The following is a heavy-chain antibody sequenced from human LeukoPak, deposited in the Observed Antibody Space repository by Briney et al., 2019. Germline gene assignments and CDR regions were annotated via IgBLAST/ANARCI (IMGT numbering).Heavy chain of an antibody. V-gene: IGHV3-30-3*01. D-gene: IGHD6-13*01. CDR3: ARGRVEQQLPHLGY. CDR2: ISYDGSNK. Sequence: SGGSLRLSCAASGFTFSSYAMHWVRQAPGKGLEWVAVISYDGSNKYYADSVKGRFTISRDNSKNTLYLQMNSLRAEDTAVYYCARGRVEQQLPHLGYWGQGTLVTVSS. J-gene: IGHJ4*02. CDR1: GFTFSSYA.